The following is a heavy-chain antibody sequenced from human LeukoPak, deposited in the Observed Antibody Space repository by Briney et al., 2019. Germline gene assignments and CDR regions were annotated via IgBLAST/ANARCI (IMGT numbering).Heavy chain of an antibody. J-gene: IGHJ4*02. CDR3: ARVTGYVIEDNFDY. Sequence: SETLSLTCAVSGGSISRSNWWSWVRQSPGKGLEWIGEIYDNGSTNYNPSLKSRVTISVDTSKNQFSLKLRSVTAADTAVYYCARVTGYVIEDNFDYWGQGTLVIVSS. D-gene: IGHD2-15*01. CDR1: GGSISRSNW. CDR2: IYDNGST. V-gene: IGHV4-4*02.